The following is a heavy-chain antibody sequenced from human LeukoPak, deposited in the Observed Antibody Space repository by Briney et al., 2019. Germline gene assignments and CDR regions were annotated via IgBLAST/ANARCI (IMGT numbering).Heavy chain of an antibody. CDR3: ARIGGSGTYWDY. CDR1: GFTFSDYW. CDR2: IKYHGSDE. V-gene: IGHV3-7*01. J-gene: IGHJ4*02. Sequence: PGGSLRLSCAASGFTFSDYWMSWVRQAPGKGLEWVANIKYHGSDEHYVDSERGRFTISRDNAKNSLFLQMNSLRAEDTAVYYCARIGGSGTYWDYWGQGTLVTVSS. D-gene: IGHD3-10*01.